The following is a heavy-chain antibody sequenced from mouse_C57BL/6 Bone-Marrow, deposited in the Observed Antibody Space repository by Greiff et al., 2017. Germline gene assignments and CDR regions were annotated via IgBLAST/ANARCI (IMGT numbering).Heavy chain of an antibody. J-gene: IGHJ2*01. CDR2: INPSSGYT. Sequence: VQLQHSGAELARPGASVKMSCKASGYTFTSYTMHWVKQRPGQGLEWIGYINPSSGYTKYNQKFKDKATLTADKSSSTAYMQLSSLTSEDSAVYYCASNWDTFDYWGQGTTLTVSS. V-gene: IGHV1-4*01. CDR3: ASNWDTFDY. CDR1: GYTFTSYT. D-gene: IGHD4-1*01.